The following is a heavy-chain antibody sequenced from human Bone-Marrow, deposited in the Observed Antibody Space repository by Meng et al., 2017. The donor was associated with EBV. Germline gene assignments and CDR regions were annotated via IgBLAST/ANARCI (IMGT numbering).Heavy chain of an antibody. CDR1: GGPITSTNW. J-gene: IGHJ5*02. CDR2: IYHSGST. Sequence: QVQLQESGPGLVTPSGTLSLTCAVSGGPITSTNWWSWVRQPPGKGLEWIGEIYHSGSTNYNPSLKSRVTISVDTSKNQFSLKLSSVTAADTAVYYCARHTSAAGTLPPGATFDPWGQGTMVTVSS. D-gene: IGHD6-13*01. CDR3: ARHTSAAGTLPPGATFDP. V-gene: IGHV4-4*02.